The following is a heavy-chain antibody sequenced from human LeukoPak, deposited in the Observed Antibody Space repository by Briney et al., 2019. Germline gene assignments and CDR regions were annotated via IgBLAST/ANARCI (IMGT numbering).Heavy chain of an antibody. CDR1: GFTFSHYY. V-gene: IGHV3-7*01. CDR2: IKQDGSEQ. J-gene: IGHJ1*01. D-gene: IGHD2-15*01. Sequence: PGGSLRLSCAASGFTFSHYYMSWVRQAPGKGLEWVANIKQDGSEQFYLDSVKGRFTISRDNAKNSLYLQMNSLRAEDTALYYCARGVVVAATSYVSYFQHWGQGTLVTVSS. CDR3: ARGVVVAATSYVSYFQH.